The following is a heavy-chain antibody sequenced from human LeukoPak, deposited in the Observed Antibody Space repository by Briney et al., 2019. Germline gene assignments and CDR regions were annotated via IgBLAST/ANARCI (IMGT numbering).Heavy chain of an antibody. D-gene: IGHD3-10*01. CDR2: MNSDGTTT. CDR1: GFSSSDYW. Sequence: GGSLRLSCAASGFSSSDYWMHWVRHAPGKGLVWVSRMNSDGTTTNYADSVKGRFTISRDNAKNTLYLQMNSLRAKDTAVYYCARGRGPYGWFDPWGQGTLVTVSS. V-gene: IGHV3-74*01. CDR3: ARGRGPYGWFDP. J-gene: IGHJ5*02.